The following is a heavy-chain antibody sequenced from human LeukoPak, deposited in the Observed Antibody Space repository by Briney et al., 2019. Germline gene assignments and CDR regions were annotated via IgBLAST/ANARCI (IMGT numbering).Heavy chain of an antibody. CDR3: ARAADYDFWSGYLQAFDY. Sequence: GGSLRLSCAASGFTFSSYAMSWVRQAPGQGLEWLSAIIGSGGSTYYADSVKGRFTISRDNSKNTLYLQMNSLRAEDTAVYYCARAADYDFWSGYLQAFDYWGQGTLVTVSS. J-gene: IGHJ4*02. CDR1: GFTFSSYA. CDR2: IIGSGGST. V-gene: IGHV3-23*01. D-gene: IGHD3-3*01.